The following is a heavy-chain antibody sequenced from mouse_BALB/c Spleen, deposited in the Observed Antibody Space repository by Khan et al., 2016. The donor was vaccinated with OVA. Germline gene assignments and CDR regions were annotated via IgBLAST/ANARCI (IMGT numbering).Heavy chain of an antibody. V-gene: IGHV1-63*02. CDR3: ARWATWYFDV. CDR2: FYPGGGYT. CDR1: GYTFTNYW. Sequence: QVQLKQSGAELVRPGTSVKISCKASGYTFTNYWLGWIKQRPGHGLEWIGDFYPGGGYTNYNEKFKGKATLTAGTSSSTAYMQLSGLTSEDSTVYVCARWATWYFDVWGAGTTVTVSS. D-gene: IGHD3-1*01. J-gene: IGHJ1*01.